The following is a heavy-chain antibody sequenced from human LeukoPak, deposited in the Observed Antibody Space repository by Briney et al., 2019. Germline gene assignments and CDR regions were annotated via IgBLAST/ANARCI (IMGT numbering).Heavy chain of an antibody. Sequence: GGSLRHSCAASGFTFSSHGMNWVRQAPGKGLEWVSYISSSGSTIYYADSVKGRFTISRDNAKNSLYLQMNSLRAEDTAVYYCAELGITMIGGVWGKGTTVTISS. CDR3: AELGITMIGGV. CDR1: GFTFSSHG. V-gene: IGHV3-48*04. CDR2: ISSSGSTI. D-gene: IGHD3-10*02. J-gene: IGHJ6*04.